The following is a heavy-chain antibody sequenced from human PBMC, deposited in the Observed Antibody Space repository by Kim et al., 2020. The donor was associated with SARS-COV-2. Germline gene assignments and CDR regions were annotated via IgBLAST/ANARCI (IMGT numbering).Heavy chain of an antibody. Sequence: GESLKISCKGSGYSFTSYWITWVRQMPGKGLEWMGRIDPSDSYTNYSPSFQGHVTISADKSISTAYLQWSSLKASDSAMYYCAKRGGANDWFDPWGQGTLVTVSS. CDR1: GYSFTSYW. J-gene: IGHJ5*02. CDR2: IDPSDSYT. D-gene: IGHD1-26*01. V-gene: IGHV5-10-1*01. CDR3: AKRGGANDWFDP.